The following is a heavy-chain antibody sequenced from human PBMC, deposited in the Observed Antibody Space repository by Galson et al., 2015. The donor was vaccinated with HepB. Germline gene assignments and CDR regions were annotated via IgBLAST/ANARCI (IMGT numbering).Heavy chain of an antibody. D-gene: IGHD2-15*01. Sequence: SLRLSCAASGFTFSNYWMHWVRQAPGKGLVWVSRLTGDGRIATYADSVKGRFTISRDNAKNTLYLQMDSLSAEDTAVYYCARVGYCSGSNCEDYWGQGTLVTVSS. V-gene: IGHV3-74*01. J-gene: IGHJ4*02. CDR1: GFTFSNYW. CDR3: ARVGYCSGSNCEDY. CDR2: LTGDGRIA.